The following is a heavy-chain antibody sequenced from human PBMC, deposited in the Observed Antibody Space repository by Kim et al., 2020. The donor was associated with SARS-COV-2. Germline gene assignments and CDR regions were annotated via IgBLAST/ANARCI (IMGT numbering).Heavy chain of an antibody. J-gene: IGHJ4*02. CDR3: AKDLHPGYSGYPLHQSTPIDY. D-gene: IGHD5-12*01. CDR2: ISYDGTNK. CDR1: GFTFSSYG. V-gene: IGHV3-30*18. Sequence: GGSLRLSCAASGFTFSSYGMHWVRQAPGKGLGWVAFISYDGTNKYYADSVKGRFTISRDISKNTLYLQMNSLRADDTAVYYCAKDLHPGYSGYPLHQSTPIDYWGQGTMVTVSS.